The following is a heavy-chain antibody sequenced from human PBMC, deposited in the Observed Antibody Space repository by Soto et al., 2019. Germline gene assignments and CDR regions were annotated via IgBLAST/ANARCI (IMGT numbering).Heavy chain of an antibody. CDR3: AKDLYCSSFCCYGEASKWFEP. CDR1: GFTFNSYT. J-gene: IGHJ5*02. CDR2: ISGSGGST. V-gene: IGHV3-23*01. Sequence: GGSLRLSCAASGFTFNSYTMAWGRQAPGKGLEWVSAISGSGGSTYYADSVKGRFTISRDNSKNTLYLQMNSLRAEDTAVYYCAKDLYCSSFCCYGEASKWFEPWGQGT. D-gene: IGHD2-2*01.